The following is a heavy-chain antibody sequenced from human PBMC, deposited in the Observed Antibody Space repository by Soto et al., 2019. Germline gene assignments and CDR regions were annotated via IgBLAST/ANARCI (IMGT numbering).Heavy chain of an antibody. J-gene: IGHJ5*02. V-gene: IGHV3-30*03. Sequence: QVQLVESGGGVVQPGRSLRLSCAASGFTFSSHGMHWVRQAPGKGLEWVAVISYDGSNKYYADSVKGRFTTSRDNSKNTLYLQMNSLRTEDTAVYYCAVTTGSGGCDPWGQGTLVTVSS. D-gene: IGHD3-10*01. CDR1: GFTFSSHG. CDR3: AVTTGSGGCDP. CDR2: ISYDGSNK.